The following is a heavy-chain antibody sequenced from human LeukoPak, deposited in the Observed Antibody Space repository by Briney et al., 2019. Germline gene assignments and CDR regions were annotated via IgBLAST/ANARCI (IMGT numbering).Heavy chain of an antibody. V-gene: IGHV3-15*01. Sequence: PGGSLRLSCAASGFTFSNAWISWVRQAPGKGLEWVGRIKSKTDGGTTDYAAPVKGRFTISRDDSKNTLYLQMNSLKTEDTAVYYCTTKYSSSWLYYFDYWGQGTLVTVSS. CDR1: GFTFSNAW. J-gene: IGHJ4*02. CDR3: TTKYSSSWLYYFDY. CDR2: IKSKTDGGTT. D-gene: IGHD6-13*01.